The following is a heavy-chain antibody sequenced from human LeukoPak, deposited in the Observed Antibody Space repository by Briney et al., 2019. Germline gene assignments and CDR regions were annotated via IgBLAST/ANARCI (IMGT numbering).Heavy chain of an antibody. D-gene: IGHD2-2*01. J-gene: IGHJ5*02. CDR3: ARHMVQLLSHDPPPYMGWNYVGWFDP. CDR2: IYYSGST. CDR1: GGSISSGDYY. V-gene: IGHV4-61*08. Sequence: PSETLSLTCTVSGGSISSGDYYWSWIRQPPGKGLEWIGYIYYSGSTNYNPSLKSRVTISVDTSKNQFSLKLSSVTAADTAVYYCARHMVQLLSHDPPPYMGWNYVGWFDPWGQGTLVTVSS.